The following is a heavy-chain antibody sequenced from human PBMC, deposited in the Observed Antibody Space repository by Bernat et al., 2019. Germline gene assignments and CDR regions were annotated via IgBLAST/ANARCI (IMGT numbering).Heavy chain of an antibody. CDR3: AKAHYYDGSGYYLYFDC. CDR1: GFTFSSYY. J-gene: IGHJ4*02. Sequence: EVQLLESGGGLVQPGGSLRLSCAASGFTFSSYYMSWVRQAPGKGLEWVSAISGSGGRTYYADSVKGRFTISRDNSKNTLYLQMNSLRAEDTAVYNCAKAHYYDGSGYYLYFDCWGQGTLVTVSS. V-gene: IGHV3-23*01. D-gene: IGHD3-22*01. CDR2: ISGSGGRT.